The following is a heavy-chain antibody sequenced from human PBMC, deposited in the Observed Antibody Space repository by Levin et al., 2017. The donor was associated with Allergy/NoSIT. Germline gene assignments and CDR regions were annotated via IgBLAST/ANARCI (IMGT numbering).Heavy chain of an antibody. Sequence: GESLKISCAASGFSFTDAWMTWVRQAPGKGLEWVGRIKSNGSGDTRDYAAPVQGRITILREESKKTVDLQMNSLKIEDTAVYYCGADVAEAGKGELDHWGQGTRVTVSS. D-gene: IGHD6-19*01. V-gene: IGHV3-15*01. CDR3: GADVAEAGKGELDH. CDR2: IKSNGSGDTR. CDR1: GFSFTDAW. J-gene: IGHJ4*02.